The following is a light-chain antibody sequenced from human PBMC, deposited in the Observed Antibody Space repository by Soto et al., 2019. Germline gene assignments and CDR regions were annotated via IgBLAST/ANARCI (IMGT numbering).Light chain of an antibody. Sequence: ESGMTQSPATLSGSPGERATLSCRAGQSVRTNLAWYQHKPGQAPRLLIYGASTRATGIPARLSGSASGTEFTLTISSLPSEDYAVYYCQQYNDLVTFGGGTKVDI. CDR3: QQYNDLVT. V-gene: IGKV3-15*01. CDR1: QSVRTN. J-gene: IGKJ4*01. CDR2: GAS.